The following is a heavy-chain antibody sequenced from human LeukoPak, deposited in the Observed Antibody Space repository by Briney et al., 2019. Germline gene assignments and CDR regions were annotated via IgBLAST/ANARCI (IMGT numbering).Heavy chain of an antibody. CDR2: IKEDGSEK. D-gene: IGHD2-15*01. Sequence: GGSLRLSCVASGFTFTKHWMSWVRQAPGRGLEWVANIKEDGSEKYYVDSVKGRFTISRDNAKNSLYLQMNSLRAEDTAVYYCARDRLGYCSGGSCSGRYFDLWGRGTLVTVSS. V-gene: IGHV3-7*01. CDR3: ARDRLGYCSGGSCSGRYFDL. CDR1: GFTFTKHW. J-gene: IGHJ2*01.